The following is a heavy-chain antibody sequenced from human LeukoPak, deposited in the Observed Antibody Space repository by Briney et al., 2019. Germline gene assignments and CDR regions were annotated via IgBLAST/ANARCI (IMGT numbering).Heavy chain of an antibody. CDR3: ARDQEGFDY. V-gene: IGHV1-46*01. J-gene: IGHJ4*02. Sequence: ASVKVSCKASVYTFTSNYIHWVRQAPGPGLEWMGMIYPRDGSTSYAQKFQGRVTVTRDTSTSTVHMELSGLRSEDTAVYYCARDQEGFDYWGQGTLVTVSS. CDR1: VYTFTSNY. CDR2: IYPRDGST.